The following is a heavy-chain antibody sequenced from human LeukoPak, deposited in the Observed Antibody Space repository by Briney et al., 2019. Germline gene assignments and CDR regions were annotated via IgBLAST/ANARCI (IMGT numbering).Heavy chain of an antibody. CDR1: GGSISSYY. CDR3: ARGWITDFWSGYQPNDAFDI. V-gene: IGHV4-59*01. Sequence: SETLSLTCTVSGGSISSYYWSWIRQPPGKGLEWIGYIYYSGSTNYIPSLKSRVTISVDTSKNQFSLKLSSVTAADTAVYYCARGWITDFWSGYQPNDAFDIWGQGTMVTASS. CDR2: IYYSGST. J-gene: IGHJ3*02. D-gene: IGHD3-3*01.